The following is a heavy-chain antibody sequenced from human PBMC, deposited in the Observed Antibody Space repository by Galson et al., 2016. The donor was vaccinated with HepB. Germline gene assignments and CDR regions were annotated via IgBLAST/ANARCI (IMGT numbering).Heavy chain of an antibody. CDR3: VQGSTAPAV. CDR1: GFTFSNYG. CDR2: ISRSGDST. Sequence: SLRLSCAASGFTFSNYGMTWVRQAPGKRLEVVSRISRSGDSTDYADSVKGRFTRSRDNSKNTLSLQMNSLTADDTAIYYCVQGSTAPAVWGKGTTVTVSS. V-gene: IGHV3-23*01. D-gene: IGHD1-26*01. J-gene: IGHJ6*04.